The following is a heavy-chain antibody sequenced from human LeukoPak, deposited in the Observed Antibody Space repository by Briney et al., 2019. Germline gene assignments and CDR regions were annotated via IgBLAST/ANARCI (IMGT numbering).Heavy chain of an antibody. J-gene: IGHJ4*02. Sequence: ASVKVSCKASGYTFTSYGISWVRQAPGQGLEWMGWISAYNGNTNYAQKFQGRVTMTRDMSTSTVYMELSSLRSEDTAVYYCARASCSGGSCYFDYWGQGTLVTVSS. D-gene: IGHD2-15*01. CDR1: GYTFTSYG. CDR3: ARASCSGGSCYFDY. CDR2: ISAYNGNT. V-gene: IGHV1-18*01.